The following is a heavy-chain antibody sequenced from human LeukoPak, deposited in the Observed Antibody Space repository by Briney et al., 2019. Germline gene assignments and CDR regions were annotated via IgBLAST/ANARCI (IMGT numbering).Heavy chain of an antibody. CDR2: IYSGGST. V-gene: IGHV3-53*01. CDR3: ARFNLGYCSSTSCYTSGYFDY. Sequence: GGSLRPSCAASGFTVSSNYMSWVRQAPGKGLEWVSVIYSGGSTYYADSVKGRFTISRDNSKNTLYLQMNSLRAEDTVVYYCARFNLGYCSSTSCYTSGYFDYWGQGTLVTVSS. CDR1: GFTVSSNY. J-gene: IGHJ4*02. D-gene: IGHD2-2*02.